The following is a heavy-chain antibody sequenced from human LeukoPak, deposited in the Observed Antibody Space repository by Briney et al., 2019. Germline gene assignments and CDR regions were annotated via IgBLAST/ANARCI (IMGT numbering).Heavy chain of an antibody. D-gene: IGHD3-10*01. CDR1: SGSICGTTSY. Sequence: PSETLSLTCTVSSGSICGTTSYWGWIRQPPGKGLQWIGSIYYSGNTYYNPSLKSRVTISVDTSKNQLSLTLNSVTAADTAVYYCATLLSAPRDSWGQGTLVTVSS. J-gene: IGHJ4*02. V-gene: IGHV4-39*01. CDR3: ATLLSAPRDS. CDR2: IYYSGNT.